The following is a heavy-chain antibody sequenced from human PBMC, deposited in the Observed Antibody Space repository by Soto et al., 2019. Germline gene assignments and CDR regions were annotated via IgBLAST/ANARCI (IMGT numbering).Heavy chain of an antibody. CDR2: ISYDGSNK. Sequence: QVQLVESGGGVVQPGRSLRLSCAASGFTFSSYAMHWVRQAPGKGLEWVAVISYDGSNKYYADSVKSRFTISRDNSKNTLYLQMNSLRAEDTAVYYCAKVLPTCSRTSCYDYDYGMDVWGQGTTVTVSS. CDR3: AKVLPTCSRTSCYDYDYGMDV. D-gene: IGHD2-2*01. CDR1: GFTFSSYA. J-gene: IGHJ6*02. V-gene: IGHV3-30*04.